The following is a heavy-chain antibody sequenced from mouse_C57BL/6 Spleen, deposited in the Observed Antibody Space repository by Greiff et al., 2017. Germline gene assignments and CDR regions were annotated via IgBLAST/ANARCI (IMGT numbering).Heavy chain of an antibody. J-gene: IGHJ4*01. V-gene: IGHV1-64*01. D-gene: IGHD1-2*01. Sequence: QVQLQQPGAELVKPGASVKLSCKASGYTFTSYWMHWVKQRPGLGLEWIGMIHPNSGSTNYNEKFKSKATLTVDKSSSTAYMQLSSLTSEDSAVYYCARYRYSYAMDYWGQGTSVTVSA. CDR3: ARYRYSYAMDY. CDR1: GYTFTSYW. CDR2: IHPNSGST.